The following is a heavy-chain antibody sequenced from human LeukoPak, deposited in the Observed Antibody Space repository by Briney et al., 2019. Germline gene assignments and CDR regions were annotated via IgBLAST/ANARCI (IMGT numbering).Heavy chain of an antibody. CDR3: ARDLLLWFGELSGDSDY. Sequence: GGSLRLSCAASGFTFSSYGMHWVRQAPGKGLEWVADIWYDGSHKYYADSVKGRFTISRDNSKNTLHLQMNSLRAEDTAVYYCARDLLLWFGELSGDSDYWGQGTLVTVSS. CDR1: GFTFSSYG. CDR2: IWYDGSHK. V-gene: IGHV3-33*01. J-gene: IGHJ4*02. D-gene: IGHD3-10*01.